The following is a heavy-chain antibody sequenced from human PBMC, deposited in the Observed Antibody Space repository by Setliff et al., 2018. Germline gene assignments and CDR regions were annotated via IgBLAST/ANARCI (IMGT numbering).Heavy chain of an antibody. Sequence: ASVKVSCKASGGTFSSYAISWVRQAPGQGLEWMGWISAYNGNTKYSQKFQGRVTITRDTSASTAYMELSSLRSEDTAVYYCARDPASSGYDTYYYYYYGMDVWGQGTTVTVSS. V-gene: IGHV1-3*01. CDR2: ISAYNGNT. D-gene: IGHD5-12*01. CDR1: GGTFSSYA. J-gene: IGHJ6*02. CDR3: ARDPASSGYDTYYYYYYGMDV.